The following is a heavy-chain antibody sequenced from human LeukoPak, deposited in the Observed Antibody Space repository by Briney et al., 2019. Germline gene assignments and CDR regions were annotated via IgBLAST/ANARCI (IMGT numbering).Heavy chain of an antibody. CDR2: ISAYNGNT. V-gene: IGHV1-18*01. CDR1: GYTFTSYG. D-gene: IGHD7-27*01. J-gene: IGHJ4*02. Sequence: ASVKVSCKASGYTFTSYGISWVRQAPGQGLEWMGWISAYNGNTNYAQKLQGRVTMTTDTSTSTAYMELRSLRSDDTAVYYCARDQEGWGRPASDYWGQGTLVTVSS. CDR3: ARDQEGWGRPASDY.